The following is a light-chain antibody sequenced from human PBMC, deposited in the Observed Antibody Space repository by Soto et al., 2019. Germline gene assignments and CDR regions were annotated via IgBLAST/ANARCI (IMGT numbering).Light chain of an antibody. CDR2: SAS. CDR1: RSIRRY. CDR3: QQTYSTPRT. J-gene: IGKJ1*01. V-gene: IGKV1-39*01. Sequence: DIQMNQSPSTLSTSVGYRFTLTCRASRSIRRYLNWYQQKPGKAPKLLIYSASSLQSGVPSRFSVMGSGSDFTLTINSLPPEDCAPYYCQQTYSTPRTFGQGTKVDIK.